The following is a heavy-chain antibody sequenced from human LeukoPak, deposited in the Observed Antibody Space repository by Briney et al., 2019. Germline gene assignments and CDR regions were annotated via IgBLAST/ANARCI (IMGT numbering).Heavy chain of an antibody. CDR3: TRDINWNYGY. D-gene: IGHD1-7*01. CDR1: GYTLTGYY. J-gene: IGHJ4*02. CDR2: INPNSGAT. V-gene: IGHV1-2*02. Sequence: ASVKVSCKASGYTLTGYYMHWVRQAPGQGLEWMGWINPNSGATKSAQKFQGRVTMTRDTSISTAYMELSRLTSDDTAVYYCTRDINWNYGYWGQGTLVTVSS.